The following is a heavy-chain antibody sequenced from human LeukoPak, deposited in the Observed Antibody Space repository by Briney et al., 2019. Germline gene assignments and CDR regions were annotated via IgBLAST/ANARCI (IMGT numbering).Heavy chain of an antibody. J-gene: IGHJ3*02. Sequence: GGSLRLSCVGSGFTFSNFWMHWVRQAPGKGPVWVSRISNNGITTTDADSVRGRFTISRDNAKNTLYLQMNSLRAEDTAVYYCARDRGAGDYPLGAFDIWGQGTMVTVSS. V-gene: IGHV3-74*03. CDR3: ARDRGAGDYPLGAFDI. CDR2: ISNNGITT. CDR1: GFTFSNFW. D-gene: IGHD4-17*01.